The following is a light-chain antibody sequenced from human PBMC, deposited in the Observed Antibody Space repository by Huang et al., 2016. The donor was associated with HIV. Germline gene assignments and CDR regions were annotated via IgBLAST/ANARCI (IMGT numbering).Light chain of an antibody. CDR1: QSVSSS. CDR3: QQYSNMNT. V-gene: IGKV3-15*01. CDR2: GAS. Sequence: EIEMTQSPATLSVSPGERVTIYCRASQSVSSSLAWFQHKPGQAPRLVLYGASTRATDITARFSGSGSGTEFTLSINSLQSEDFAVYYCQQYSNMNTFGQGTRLEMK. J-gene: IGKJ2*01.